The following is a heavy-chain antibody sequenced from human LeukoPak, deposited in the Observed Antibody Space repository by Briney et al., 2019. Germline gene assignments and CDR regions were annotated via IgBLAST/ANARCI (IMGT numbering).Heavy chain of an antibody. CDR2: ISYYGDST. CDR3: ASAPHNHGHY. CDR1: GFTFSGYY. V-gene: IGHV3-64*01. D-gene: IGHD1-1*01. Sequence: PGGSLRLSCAASGFTFSGYYMHWVRQAPGKGLEYVSGISYYGDSTYYANSVRGRFTISRDNSKDTMYLQMGSLRPEDTAVYYCASAPHNHGHYWGQGTLVTVSS. J-gene: IGHJ4*02.